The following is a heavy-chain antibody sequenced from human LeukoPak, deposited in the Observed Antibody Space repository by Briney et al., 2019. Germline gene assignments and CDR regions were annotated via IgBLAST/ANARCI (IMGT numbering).Heavy chain of an antibody. CDR1: GGTFSSYA. V-gene: IGHV1-69*04. J-gene: IGHJ4*02. D-gene: IGHD6-19*01. CDR2: IIPILGIA. Sequence: SVKVSCKASGGTFSSYAISWVRQAPRQGLEWMGRIIPILGIANYAQKFQGRVTITADKSTSTAYMELSSLRSEDTAVYYCAKTTDGYSSGRYPGWPIDYWGQGTLVTVSS. CDR3: AKTTDGYSSGRYPGWPIDY.